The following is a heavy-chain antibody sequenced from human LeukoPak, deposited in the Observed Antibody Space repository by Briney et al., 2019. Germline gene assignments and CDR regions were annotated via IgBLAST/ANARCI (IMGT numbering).Heavy chain of an antibody. V-gene: IGHV1-46*01. CDR1: GYTFTSYY. Sequence: ASVKVSCKASGYTFTSYYMHWVRQAPGQGLEWMGIINPSGGSTSYAQKFQGRVTMTRDTSTSTVYMELSSLRSEDTAVYYCARNHYYGSGRFRMDYGMDVWGQGTTVTVSS. D-gene: IGHD3-10*01. CDR2: INPSGGST. J-gene: IGHJ6*02. CDR3: ARNHYYGSGRFRMDYGMDV.